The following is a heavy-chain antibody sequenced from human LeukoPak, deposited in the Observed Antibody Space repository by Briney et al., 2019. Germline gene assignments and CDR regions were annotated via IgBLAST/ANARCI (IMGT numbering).Heavy chain of an antibody. J-gene: IGHJ6*03. Sequence: GSLRLSCATSGFAFSSYSMNWVRQTPGKGLEWLSYISISSLTVFYADSVKGRFTISRDNAKNSLYLQMNSLRAEDTAVYYCARDRCSSTSCYYYYYYYMDVWGKGTTVTVSS. CDR1: GFAFSSYS. CDR3: ARDRCSSTSCYYYYYYYMDV. V-gene: IGHV3-48*01. CDR2: ISISSLTV. D-gene: IGHD2-2*01.